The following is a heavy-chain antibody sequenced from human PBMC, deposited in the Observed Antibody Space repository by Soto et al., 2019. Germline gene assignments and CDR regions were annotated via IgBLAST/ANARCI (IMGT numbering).Heavy chain of an antibody. J-gene: IGHJ5*02. CDR3: ARSRRGVVTAIQGFDP. CDR2: IYYSGST. D-gene: IGHD2-21*02. CDR1: GGSISSSY. Sequence: SETLSLTCTVSGGSISSSYWSWIRQPPGKGLEWIGYIYYSGSTNYNPSLKSRVTISVDTSKNRFSLKLSSVTAADTAVYYCARSRRGVVTAIQGFDPWGQGTLVTVSS. V-gene: IGHV4-59*01.